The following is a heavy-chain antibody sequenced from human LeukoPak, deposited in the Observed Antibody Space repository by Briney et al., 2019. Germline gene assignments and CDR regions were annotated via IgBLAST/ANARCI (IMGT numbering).Heavy chain of an antibody. CDR1: GFTFSSYE. J-gene: IGHJ4*02. Sequence: QTGGSLRLYCAASGFTFSSYEMNWVRQAPGKGLEWVSYISSSGSTIYYADSVKGRFTISRDNAKNSLYLQMNSLRAEDTAVYYCARLSTVTTFDYWGQGTLVTVSS. V-gene: IGHV3-48*03. CDR3: ARLSTVTTFDY. D-gene: IGHD4-17*01. CDR2: ISSSGSTI.